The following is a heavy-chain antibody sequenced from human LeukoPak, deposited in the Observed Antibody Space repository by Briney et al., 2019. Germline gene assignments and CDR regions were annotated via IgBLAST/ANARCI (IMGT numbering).Heavy chain of an antibody. V-gene: IGHV1-18*01. D-gene: IGHD3-3*01. J-gene: IGHJ6*02. Sequence: GASVKVSCKASGYTFASYGISWVRQAPGQGLEWMGWISAYNGNTNYAQKLQGRVTMTTDTSTSTAYMELRSLRSDDTAVYYCARGGLDYDFWCGYYLYYYYGMDVWGQGTTVTVSS. CDR1: GYTFASYG. CDR3: ARGGLDYDFWCGYYLYYYYGMDV. CDR2: ISAYNGNT.